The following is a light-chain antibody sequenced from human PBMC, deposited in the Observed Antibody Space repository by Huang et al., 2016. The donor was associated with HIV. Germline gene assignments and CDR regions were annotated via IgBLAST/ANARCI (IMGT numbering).Light chain of an antibody. CDR1: QSVSSN. J-gene: IGKJ2*01. CDR2: GAS. CDR3: QQYNNWPLYT. V-gene: IGKV3-15*01. Sequence: EIVMTQSPATLSVSPGERATLSSRASQSVSSNLAWYQQKPGQAPSLLIYGASTRATGSPARFSGSGSGTEVTLTISRLQSEDFAVYYCQQYNNWPLYTFGQGTKLEIK.